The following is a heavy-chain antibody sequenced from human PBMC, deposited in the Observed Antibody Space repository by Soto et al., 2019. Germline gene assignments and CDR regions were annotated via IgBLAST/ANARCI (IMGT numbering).Heavy chain of an antibody. CDR1: GYTFSDFD. D-gene: IGHD3-16*01. CDR3: ARGNPFNYAGFDV. CDR2: MNAKSGDT. Sequence: QAHLEQSGAEVKRPGASVKVSCKASGYTFSDFDINWLRQASGQGPEWMGWMNAKSGDTFFAQRFQGKVIMTWDTSLSTAYMEVGSLTSDDTAMYYCARGNPFNYAGFDVWGQGTTVVVSS. J-gene: IGHJ6*02. V-gene: IGHV1-8*01.